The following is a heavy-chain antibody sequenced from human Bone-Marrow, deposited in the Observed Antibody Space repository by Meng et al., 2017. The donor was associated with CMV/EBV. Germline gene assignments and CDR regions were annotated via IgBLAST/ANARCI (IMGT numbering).Heavy chain of an antibody. CDR1: GGTFSSYT. V-gene: IGHV1-69*02. D-gene: IGHD2-8*01. Sequence: SVKVSCKASGGTFSSYTISWVRQAPGQGLEWMGRIIPILGIANYAQKFQGRVTITADKSTSTAYMELSSLRSEDTAVYYCARVAHFTYGRLLDYWGQGTLVTVSS. CDR3: ARVAHFTYGRLLDY. CDR2: IIPILGIA. J-gene: IGHJ4*02.